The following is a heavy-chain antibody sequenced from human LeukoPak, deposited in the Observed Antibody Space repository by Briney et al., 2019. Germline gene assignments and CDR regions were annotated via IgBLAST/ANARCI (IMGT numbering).Heavy chain of an antibody. Sequence: SETLSLTCAVSGYSISNGYYWGWIRQPPGKGLEWIGSIYHSGSTYYNPSLKSRVTISVDTSKNQFSLKLSSVTAADTAVYYCARANRHRGAAVVPAASGYWGQGTLVTVSS. CDR2: IYHSGST. CDR3: ARANRHRGAAVVPAASGY. D-gene: IGHD2-2*01. CDR1: GYSISNGYY. V-gene: IGHV4-38-2*01. J-gene: IGHJ4*02.